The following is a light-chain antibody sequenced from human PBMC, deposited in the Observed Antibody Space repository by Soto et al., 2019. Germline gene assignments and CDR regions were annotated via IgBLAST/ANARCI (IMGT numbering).Light chain of an antibody. CDR1: QTIRSNF. CDR2: TAS. V-gene: IGKV3-20*01. Sequence: EVVLTQSPATLSLSPGERATLSCRASQTIRSNFLTWYQQKPGQAPRLLIYTASTRAAGIPDRFCGSGSGTDFTLTISRLEPEDFAVYYCQHYDSSSGHTFGKGTKLQIK. J-gene: IGKJ2*01. CDR3: QHYDSSSGHT.